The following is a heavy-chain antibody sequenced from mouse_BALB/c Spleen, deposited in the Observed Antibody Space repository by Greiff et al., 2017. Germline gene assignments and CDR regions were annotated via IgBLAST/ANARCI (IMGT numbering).Heavy chain of an antibody. D-gene: IGHD1-1*01. Sequence: EVQLVESGGGLVKPGGSLKLSCAASGFAFSSYDMSWVRQTPGKRLEWVAYISSGGGSTYYPDTVKGRFTISRDNAKNTLYLQMSSLKSEDTAMYYCAREVLLAPFDYWGQGTTLTVSS. V-gene: IGHV5-12-1*01. J-gene: IGHJ2*01. CDR2: ISSGGGST. CDR1: GFAFSSYD. CDR3: AREVLLAPFDY.